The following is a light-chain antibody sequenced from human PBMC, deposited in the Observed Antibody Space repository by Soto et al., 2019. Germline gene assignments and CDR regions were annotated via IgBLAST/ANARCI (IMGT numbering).Light chain of an antibody. Sequence: EVVLTQSPGTLSLSPGERATLSCRASQSVADSYLAWYQQKPGRAPRLLFYGATRRATGIQDRFSGSGSGTDFTLTISTLEPDDFAVYYCHHFGNSPETFGQGTKVE. CDR3: HHFGNSPET. CDR1: QSVADSY. CDR2: GAT. V-gene: IGKV3-20*01. J-gene: IGKJ1*01.